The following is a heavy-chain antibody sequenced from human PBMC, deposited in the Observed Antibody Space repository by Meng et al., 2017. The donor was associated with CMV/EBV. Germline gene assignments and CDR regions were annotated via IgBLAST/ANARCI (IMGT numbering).Heavy chain of an antibody. V-gene: IGHV4-39*07. CDR1: GGSISSSSYH. CDR3: ARDPGADIVVVPAATDAFDI. Sequence: SETLSLTCTVSGGSISSSSYHWGWIRQPPGKGLEWIGSIYYSGSTYYNPSLKSRVTISVDTSKNQFSLKLSSVTAADTAVYYCARDPGADIVVVPAATDAFDIWGQGTMVTVSS. J-gene: IGHJ3*02. CDR2: IYYSGST. D-gene: IGHD2-2*01.